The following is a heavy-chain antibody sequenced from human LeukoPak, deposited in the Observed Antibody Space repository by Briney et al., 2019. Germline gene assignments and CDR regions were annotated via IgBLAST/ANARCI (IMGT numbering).Heavy chain of an antibody. CDR1: GGSISSSSYY. V-gene: IGHV4-39*01. J-gene: IGHJ4*02. Sequence: PSETLSLTCTVSGGSISSSSYYWGWIRQPPGKGLEWIGSIYYGGSTYYNPSLKSRVTISVDTSKNQFSLKLSSVTAADTAVYYCASSYYYDSSGYYSDFDYWGQGTLVTVSS. CDR2: IYYGGST. CDR3: ASSYYYDSSGYYSDFDY. D-gene: IGHD3-22*01.